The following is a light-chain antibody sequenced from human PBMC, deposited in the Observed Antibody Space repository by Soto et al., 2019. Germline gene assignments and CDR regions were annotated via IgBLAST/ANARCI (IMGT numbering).Light chain of an antibody. CDR1: RSVSSSS. J-gene: IGKJ1*01. CDR2: DTS. V-gene: IGKV3-20*01. Sequence: EIVLTQSPGTLSLSPGGRATLSCRASRSVSSSSLSWYQQKPGQAPRLLIYDTSSRATDIPDRFSGSGSGTDFTLTISRLEPEDFKVYYCQHYGTSMWTFGQGTKVDIK. CDR3: QHYGTSMWT.